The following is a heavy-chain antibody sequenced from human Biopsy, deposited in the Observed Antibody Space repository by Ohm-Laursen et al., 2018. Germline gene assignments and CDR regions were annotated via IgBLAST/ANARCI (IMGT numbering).Heavy chain of an antibody. CDR3: ATSGAADSWGNYYGMDV. CDR2: ISYDGSNK. CDR1: GFTFRDCG. J-gene: IGHJ6*02. V-gene: IGHV3-30*03. Sequence: SLRLSCSASGFTFRDCGMLWVRQAPDKGLEWVALISYDGSNKYYAESVKGRFTISRDNSKNSLSLQMNSLRADDTAVYYCATSGAADSWGNYYGMDVWGQGTTVTVSS. D-gene: IGHD3-16*01.